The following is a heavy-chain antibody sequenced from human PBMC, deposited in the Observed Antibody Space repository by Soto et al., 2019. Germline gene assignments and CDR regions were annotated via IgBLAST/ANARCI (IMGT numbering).Heavy chain of an antibody. D-gene: IGHD3-3*01. V-gene: IGHV4-4*07. CDR2: IYTSGST. J-gene: IGHJ4*02. CDR3: ARVRAGFWSGGFDY. Sequence: PSETLSLTCTVSGGSISSYYWSWIRQPAGKGREWIGRIYTSGSTNYNPSLKSRVTMSVDTSKNQFSLKLSSVTAADTAVFFCARVRAGFWSGGFDYWGQGTLVTVSS. CDR1: GGSISSYY.